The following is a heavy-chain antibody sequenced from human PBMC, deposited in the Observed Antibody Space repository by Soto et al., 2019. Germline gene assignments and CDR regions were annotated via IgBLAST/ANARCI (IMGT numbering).Heavy chain of an antibody. J-gene: IGHJ4*02. CDR3: ASHNPQRRSGFLFDY. CDR1: GGTFSSYT. Sequence: QVQLVQSGAEVKKPGYSVKVSCKASGGTFSSYTISWVRQAPGQALEWMGRIIPILGIANYAQKFQGRVTIPAYKSTRTAYMELSSLRSEDTAVYYCASHNPQRRSGFLFDYWGQGALVTVSS. D-gene: IGHD2-21*01. CDR2: IIPILGIA. V-gene: IGHV1-69*02.